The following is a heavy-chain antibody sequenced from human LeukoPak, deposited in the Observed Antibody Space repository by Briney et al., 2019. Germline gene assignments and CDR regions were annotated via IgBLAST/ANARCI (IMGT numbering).Heavy chain of an antibody. V-gene: IGHV3-30*02. J-gene: IGHJ4*02. CDR2: ILYDGSEK. Sequence: PGGSLRLSCAASGFIFRNHGMHWVRQAPGKGLEWVTFILYDGSEKYYADSVRGRFTISRDNSKNTVNLQMNSLRTEDTALYYCAKDLSSGWSFDSWGQGTLVTVSS. D-gene: IGHD3-22*01. CDR1: GFIFRNHG. CDR3: AKDLSSGWSFDS.